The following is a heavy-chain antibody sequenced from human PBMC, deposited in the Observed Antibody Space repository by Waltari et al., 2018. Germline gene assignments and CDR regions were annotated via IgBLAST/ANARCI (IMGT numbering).Heavy chain of an antibody. CDR3: ARAPWGFYFDY. CDR1: GGSISSYY. J-gene: IGHJ4*02. Sequence: QVQLQESGPGLVKPSETLSLTCTVSGGSISSYYWSWIRQPPGKGLEWIGYIYYSGSTNYNPSLKSRVTISVDTSKNQFSLKLSSVTAADTAVYYCARAPWGFYFDYWGQGTLVTVSS. D-gene: IGHD3-16*01. CDR2: IYYSGST. V-gene: IGHV4-59*01.